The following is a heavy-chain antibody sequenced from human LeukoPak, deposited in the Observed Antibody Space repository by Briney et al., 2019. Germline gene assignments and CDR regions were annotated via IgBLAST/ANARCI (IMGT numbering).Heavy chain of an antibody. D-gene: IGHD6-19*01. CDR1: GFIFSSYE. J-gene: IGHJ4*02. CDR2: ISSSGGTI. Sequence: PGGSLRLSCEASGFIFSSYEMNWVRQAPGRGLEWVSYISSSGGTIFHADSVKGRFTISRDNAKNSVFLQISSLRVEDTAIYYCARASFSSSCSYFFDYWGQGTLVTVSS. V-gene: IGHV3-48*03. CDR3: ARASFSSSCSYFFDY.